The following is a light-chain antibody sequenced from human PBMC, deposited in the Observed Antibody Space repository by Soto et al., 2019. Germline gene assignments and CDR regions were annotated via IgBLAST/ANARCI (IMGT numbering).Light chain of an antibody. CDR1: QICINSY. CDR2: GAY. CDR3: QKYGTAPWT. J-gene: IGKJ1*01. Sequence: ELVLTQSPGTLSLSSVERAKLSCSSSQICINSYLAAYQQKPGQAPRLLLYGAYNRATGIPDRFSGSGSGTDFTLTISRLEPEDFAVYYCQKYGTAPWTCGQGHKGAI. V-gene: IGKV3-20*01.